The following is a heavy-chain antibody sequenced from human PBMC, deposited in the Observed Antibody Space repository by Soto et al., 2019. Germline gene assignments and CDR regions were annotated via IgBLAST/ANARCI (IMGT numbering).Heavy chain of an antibody. CDR3: AKDRMGAGVRGYFDY. V-gene: IGHV3-30*18. J-gene: IGHJ4*02. D-gene: IGHD3-10*01. CDR2: ISYDGSNK. CDR1: GFTFSSYG. Sequence: QVQLVESGGGVVQPGKSLRLSCAGSGFTFSSYGMDWVRQAPGKGLEWVAVISYDGSNKYYADSVKGRFTISRENSKNTLYLKMSSLRADDTAVYYCAKDRMGAGVRGYFDYWGQGTLVTVSS.